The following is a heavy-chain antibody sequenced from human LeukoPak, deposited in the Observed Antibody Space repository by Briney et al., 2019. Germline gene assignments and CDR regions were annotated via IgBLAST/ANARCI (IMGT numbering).Heavy chain of an antibody. CDR2: IIPIFGTA. V-gene: IGHV1-69*01. J-gene: IGHJ4*02. CDR3: ARGVRRQWLALSPLYYFDY. Sequence: SVKLSCKASGCTFSSYAISWVRQAPGQGLEWLGGIIPIFGTANYAQKFQGRVTITADESTSTAYMELSSLRSEDTAVYYCARGVRRQWLALSPLYYFDYWGQGTLVTVSS. CDR1: GCTFSSYA. D-gene: IGHD6-19*01.